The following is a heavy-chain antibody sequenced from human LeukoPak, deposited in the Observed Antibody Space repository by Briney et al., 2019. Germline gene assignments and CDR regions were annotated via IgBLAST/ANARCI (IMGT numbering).Heavy chain of an antibody. D-gene: IGHD4-17*01. Sequence: GGSLRLSCAASGFTFSSYGMHWVRQAPGKGLEWVAVIWYDGSNKYYADSVEGRFTISRDNSKNTLYLQMNSLRAEDTAVYYCARDTPLLYGDYVAGYMDVWGKGTTVTVSS. J-gene: IGHJ6*03. CDR3: ARDTPLLYGDYVAGYMDV. V-gene: IGHV3-33*01. CDR2: IWYDGSNK. CDR1: GFTFSSYG.